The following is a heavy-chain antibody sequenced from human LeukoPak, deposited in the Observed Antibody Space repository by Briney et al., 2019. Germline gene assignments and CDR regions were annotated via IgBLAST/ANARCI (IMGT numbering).Heavy chain of an antibody. D-gene: IGHD3-22*01. CDR3: AKDPGYYDSSNWFDS. CDR1: GFTFSSYG. V-gene: IGHV3-30*18. CDR2: ISYDGSNK. J-gene: IGHJ5*01. Sequence: PGGSLRLSCAASGFTFSSYGMHWVRQAPGKGLEWVAVISYDGSNKYYADSVKGRFTISRDNSKNTLYLQMNSLRAEDTAVYYCAKDPGYYDSSNWFDSWGQGTLVTVSS.